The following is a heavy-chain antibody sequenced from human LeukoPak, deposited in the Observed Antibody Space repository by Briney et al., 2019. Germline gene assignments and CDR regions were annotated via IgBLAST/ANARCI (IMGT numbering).Heavy chain of an antibody. CDR2: ISSSSSYA. V-gene: IGHV3-11*05. D-gene: IGHD3-10*01. CDR3: ARVRPDYYGPESAFDV. J-gene: IGHJ3*01. Sequence: GGSLRLSCAASGFTFSDYYMSWIRQAPGKGLEWVSYISSSSSYANYADSVKGRFTISRDNAKNSLYLQMNSLRAEDTAVYYCARVRPDYYGPESAFDVWGQGTMVTVSS. CDR1: GFTFSDYY.